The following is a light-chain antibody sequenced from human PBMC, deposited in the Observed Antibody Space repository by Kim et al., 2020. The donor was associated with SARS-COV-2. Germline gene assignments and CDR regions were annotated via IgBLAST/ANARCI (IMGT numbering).Light chain of an antibody. CDR3: QKYNSAPWT. J-gene: IGKJ1*01. CDR2: AAS. V-gene: IGKV1-27*01. Sequence: ASVGDRVTITCRASQDIANSLAWYQQTPGKVPKVLIYAASTLQSGVPSRFSGGGSGTEFTLTIGSLQTEDVATYYCQKYNSAPWTFGPGTKVEIK. CDR1: QDIANS.